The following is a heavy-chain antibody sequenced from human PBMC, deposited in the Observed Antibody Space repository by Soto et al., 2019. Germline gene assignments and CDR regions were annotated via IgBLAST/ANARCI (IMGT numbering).Heavy chain of an antibody. CDR2: TYYRSKWYN. J-gene: IGHJ6*02. CDR3: ARDIEYSSSSDYGMDV. D-gene: IGHD6-6*01. V-gene: IGHV6-1*01. CDR1: GDSVSSNSAA. Sequence: TLSVTCAISGDSVSSNSAAWNWIRQSPSRGLEWLGRTYYRSKWYNDYAVSVKSRITINPDTSKNQFSLQLNSVTPEDTAVYYCARDIEYSSSSDYGMDVWGQGTTVTVSS.